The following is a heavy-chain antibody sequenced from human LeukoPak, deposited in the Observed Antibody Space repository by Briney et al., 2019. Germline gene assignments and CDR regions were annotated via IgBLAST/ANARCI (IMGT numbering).Heavy chain of an antibody. Sequence: SETLSLTCTVSGYSISSGYYWGWLRQPPGKGLEWIGSIYHSGSTYYNPSLKSRVTISVDTSKNQFSLKLSSVAAADTAVYYCARNWAFDYWGQGTLVTVSS. CDR3: ARNWAFDY. CDR1: GYSISSGYY. D-gene: IGHD7-27*01. V-gene: IGHV4-38-2*02. CDR2: IYHSGST. J-gene: IGHJ4*02.